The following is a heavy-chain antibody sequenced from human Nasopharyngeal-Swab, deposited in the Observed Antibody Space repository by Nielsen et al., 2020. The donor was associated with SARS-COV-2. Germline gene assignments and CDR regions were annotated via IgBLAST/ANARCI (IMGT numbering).Heavy chain of an antibody. D-gene: IGHD3-10*01. CDR1: GASVSSGGFY. CDR3: ARGPPYSYATTTTFDV. V-gene: IGHV4-31*03. Sequence: SETLSLTCSISGASVSSGGFYWNWIRQHPGKGLEWIGYVYYTGSTFYNPSLKNRLTISLDTPKNQVSLNLTSVTAADTAVYYCARGPPYSYATTTTFDVWGQGTMVTVSA. CDR2: VYYTGST. J-gene: IGHJ3*01.